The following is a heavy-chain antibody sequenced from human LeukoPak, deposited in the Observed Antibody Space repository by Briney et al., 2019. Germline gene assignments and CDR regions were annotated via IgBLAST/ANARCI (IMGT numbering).Heavy chain of an antibody. CDR3: AKDGGYCSGGSCY. V-gene: IGHV3-23*01. CDR2: ISGSGGST. D-gene: IGHD2-15*01. CDR1: GDSISSYY. J-gene: IGHJ4*02. Sequence: ETLSLTCTVSGDSISSYYWSWIRQPPGKGLEWVSAISGSGGSTYYADSVKGRFTISRDNSKNTLYLQMNSLRAEDTAVYYCAKDGGYCSGGSCYWGQGTLVTVSS.